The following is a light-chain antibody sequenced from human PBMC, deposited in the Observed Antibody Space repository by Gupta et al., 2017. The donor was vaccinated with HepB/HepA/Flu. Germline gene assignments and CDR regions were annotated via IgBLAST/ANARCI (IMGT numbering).Light chain of an antibody. CDR2: RNN. J-gene: IGLJ3*02. CDR1: SNNVGDQG. Sequence: QAGLTQPPSVSKGLRQTATLTCTENSNNVGDQGASWLQQHQGHPPKLLSYRNNNRPSGISERFSASRSGNTASLTITGLQPEDEADYYCSAWDSSLSAWVFGGGTKLTVL. CDR3: SAWDSSLSAWV. V-gene: IGLV10-54*04.